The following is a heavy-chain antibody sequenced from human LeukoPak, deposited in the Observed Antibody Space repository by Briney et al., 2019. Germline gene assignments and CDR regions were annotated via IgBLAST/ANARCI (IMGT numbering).Heavy chain of an antibody. CDR3: ARQGGDCSSTSCYRWFDP. CDR1: GGSISSSNYY. D-gene: IGHD2-2*03. CDR2: IYYSGST. J-gene: IGHJ5*02. Sequence: PSETLSLTCTVSGGSISSSNYYWGWIRQPPGKGLEWIGSIYYSGSTYYNPSLKSRVTISVDTSKNQFSLKLSSVAAADTAVYYCARQGGDCSSTSCYRWFDPWGQGTLVTVSS. V-gene: IGHV4-39*01.